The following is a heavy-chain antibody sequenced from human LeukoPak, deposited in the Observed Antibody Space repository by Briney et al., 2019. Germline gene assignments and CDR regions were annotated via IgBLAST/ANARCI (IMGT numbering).Heavy chain of an antibody. CDR2: TWYDGSTK. Sequence: PGRSLRLSCAASGFTFSSYGMHWVRQAPGKGLEWVAVTWYDGSTKYYADSVKGRFTISRDNSKNTLSLEMNSLRAEDTAVYYCARWGNYKVMDVWGQGTTVTVSS. CDR3: ARWGNYKVMDV. D-gene: IGHD1-7*01. CDR1: GFTFSSYG. J-gene: IGHJ6*02. V-gene: IGHV3-33*01.